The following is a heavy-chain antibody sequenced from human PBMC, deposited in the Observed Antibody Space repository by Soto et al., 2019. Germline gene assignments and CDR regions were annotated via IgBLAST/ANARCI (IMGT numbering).Heavy chain of an antibody. D-gene: IGHD1-20*01. CDR2: IHLGGTT. CDR3: ARGDNWRLDL. V-gene: IGHV4-4*02. CDR1: GDSITSSAW. Sequence: QVQLQESGPGLVKPSGTLSLTCAVSGDSITSSAWWSCVRQPPGKGLEWIGEIHLGGTTNYNPFLKSRVTISVDKSKNQFSLILNSVTAADTAIYYCARGDNWRLDLWGQGTLVTVSS. J-gene: IGHJ5*02.